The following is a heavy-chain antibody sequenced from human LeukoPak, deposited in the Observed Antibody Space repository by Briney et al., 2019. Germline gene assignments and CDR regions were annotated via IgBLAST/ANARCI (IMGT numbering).Heavy chain of an antibody. CDR2: ISYDGSSK. V-gene: IGHV3-30*04. J-gene: IGHJ4*02. Sequence: GGSLRLSCAASGFIFSSYAMNWVRQAPGKGLEWVAVISYDGSSKYYADSVKGRFTISRDNSKNTLYLQMNSLRAEDTAVYYCAREVSFWGQGTLVTVSS. CDR3: AREVSF. CDR1: GFIFSSYA. D-gene: IGHD2-2*01.